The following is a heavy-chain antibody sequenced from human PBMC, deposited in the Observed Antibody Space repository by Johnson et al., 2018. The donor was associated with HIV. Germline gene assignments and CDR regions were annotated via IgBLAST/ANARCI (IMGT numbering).Heavy chain of an antibody. D-gene: IGHD1-26*01. CDR2: IRYDGSNK. J-gene: IGHJ3*02. Sequence: QVQLVESGGGVVRPGRSLRLSCAASGFTFDDYGMSWVRQAPGKGLEGVAFIRYDGSNKYYADSVKGRFTISRDNSKNTMSLQMNSPRVEDTAVYYCARVRGGRENAFDIWGQGTMVTVSS. CDR1: GFTFDDYG. CDR3: ARVRGGRENAFDI. V-gene: IGHV3-30*02.